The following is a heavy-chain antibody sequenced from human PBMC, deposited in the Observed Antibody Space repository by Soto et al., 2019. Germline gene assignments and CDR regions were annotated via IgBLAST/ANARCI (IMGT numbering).Heavy chain of an antibody. D-gene: IGHD3-10*01. CDR3: AKVAGVLWFGESNWLDP. CDR2: ISSSSSTI. Sequence: GGSLRLSCAASGFTFSTYSMNWVRQAPGKGLEWVSYISSSSSTINYAESVKGRFTISRDNSKNTLYLQMNSLRAEDTAVYYCAKVAGVLWFGESNWLDPWGPGTLVTVSS. V-gene: IGHV3-48*01. J-gene: IGHJ5*02. CDR1: GFTFSTYS.